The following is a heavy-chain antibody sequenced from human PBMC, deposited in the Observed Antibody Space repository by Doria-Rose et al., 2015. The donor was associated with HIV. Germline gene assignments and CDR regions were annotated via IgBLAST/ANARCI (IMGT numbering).Heavy chain of an antibody. Sequence: QITLKESGPVLVKPTETLTLTCTVSGVSLSSPGMGVSWIRQPPGKALAWLAHTLSDDERSYKTSLKSRLTISRGTSKSQVVLTMTDMDPVDTATYYCARIKSSRWYHKYYFDFWGQGTLVIVSA. D-gene: IGHD6-13*01. CDR2: TLSDDER. CDR1: GVSLSSPGMG. J-gene: IGHJ4*02. V-gene: IGHV2-26*01. CDR3: ARIKSSRWYHKYYFDF.